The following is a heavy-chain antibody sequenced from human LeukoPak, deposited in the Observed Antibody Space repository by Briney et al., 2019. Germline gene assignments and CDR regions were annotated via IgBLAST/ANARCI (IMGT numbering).Heavy chain of an antibody. J-gene: IGHJ4*02. CDR3: ARDRWAGYSGNLWDY. D-gene: IGHD5-12*01. CDR2: ISAYNGNT. V-gene: IGHV1-18*01. CDR1: GYTFTSYD. Sequence: GASVKVSCKASGYTFTSYDINWVRQATGQGLEWMGWISAYNGNTNYAQKLQGRVTMTTDTSTGTAYMELRSLRSDDTAVYYCARDRWAGYSGNLWDYWGQGTLVTVSS.